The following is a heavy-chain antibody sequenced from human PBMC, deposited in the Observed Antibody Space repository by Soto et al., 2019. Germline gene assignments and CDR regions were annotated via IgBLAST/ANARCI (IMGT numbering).Heavy chain of an antibody. CDR2: TDWDDDK. Sequence: SGPTLVNPTQTLTLTCTFSGFSLSTSGMRVSWIRQPPGKALEWLARTDWDDDKFYSTSLKTRLTISKATSKNQVVLTITNMDPVDTATYYCARDSGYSYASGDYSGMDVWGQGTRVTVSS. V-gene: IGHV2-70*04. CDR3: ARDSGYSYASGDYSGMDV. J-gene: IGHJ6*02. D-gene: IGHD5-18*01. CDR1: GFSLSTSGMR.